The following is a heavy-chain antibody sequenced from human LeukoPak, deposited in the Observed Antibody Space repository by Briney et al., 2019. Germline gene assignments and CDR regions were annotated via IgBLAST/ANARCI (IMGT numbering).Heavy chain of an antibody. Sequence: GGSLRLSCAASGFAFSKYTMSWVRQAPGKGLEWISAISAGGGSPYYADSVKGQFTISRDNPKNTAFLQMNFLGAEDTAVYYCATGRSGWYDYFDYWGQGTLVTVSS. CDR2: ISAGGGSP. CDR1: GFAFSKYT. D-gene: IGHD6-19*01. V-gene: IGHV3-23*01. CDR3: ATGRSGWYDYFDY. J-gene: IGHJ4*02.